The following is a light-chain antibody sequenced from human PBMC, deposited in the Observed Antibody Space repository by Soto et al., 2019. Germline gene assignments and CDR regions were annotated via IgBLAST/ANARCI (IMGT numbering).Light chain of an antibody. CDR1: SDDVGAYNS. J-gene: IGLJ1*01. Sequence: QSVLAQPASVSGSPGQSITISCTGTSDDVGAYNSVSWYQQLPHKAPQVILYKGTQRPSGVSSRFSGSTSGNAASLTISGHHADDEADYFCCSSAPESTYVFGTGTKVTVL. V-gene: IGLV2-23*01. CDR3: CSSAPESTYV. CDR2: KGT.